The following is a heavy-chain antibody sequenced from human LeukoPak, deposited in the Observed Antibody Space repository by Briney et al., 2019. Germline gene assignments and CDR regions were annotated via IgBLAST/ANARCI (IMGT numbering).Heavy chain of an antibody. Sequence: SETLSLTCIVSGGSISTYYWSWIRQPPGKGLEWIGYIYYTGSTTYNPSLKSRVSISVDTSKNKFSLDLNSVSAADTAGYYCARGRGDSRGNSFGPCGQGTLAIVSS. CDR1: GGSISTYY. CDR3: ARGRGDSRGNSFGP. D-gene: IGHD3-10*01. V-gene: IGHV4-59*01. J-gene: IGHJ5*02. CDR2: IYYTGST.